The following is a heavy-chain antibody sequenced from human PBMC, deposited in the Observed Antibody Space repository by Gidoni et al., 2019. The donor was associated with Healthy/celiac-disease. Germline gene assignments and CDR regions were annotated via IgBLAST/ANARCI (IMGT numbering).Heavy chain of an antibody. CDR1: GFTFSSYS. CDR2: ISSISSYI. Sequence: EVQLVESGGGLVKPGGSLRLSCAAAGFTFSSYSMNWVRQAPGKGLEWVSSISSISSYIYYADSVKGRFTISRDNAKNSLYLQMNSLRAEDTAVYYCARVQWELPDYWGQGTLVTVSS. CDR3: ARVQWELPDY. J-gene: IGHJ4*02. V-gene: IGHV3-21*01. D-gene: IGHD1-26*01.